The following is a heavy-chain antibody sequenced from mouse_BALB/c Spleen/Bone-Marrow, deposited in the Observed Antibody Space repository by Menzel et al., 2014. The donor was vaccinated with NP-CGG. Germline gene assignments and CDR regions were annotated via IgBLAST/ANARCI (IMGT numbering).Heavy chain of an antibody. CDR3: ATYDGYCFDY. CDR2: ISYSGNT. CDR1: GDSITSGY. V-gene: IGHV3-8*02. Sequence: EVHLVESGPSLVKPSQTLSLTCSVTGDSITSGYWNWIRKFPGNKLEYMGYISYSGNTYYNPSLKSRISITRDTSKNXYYLQLNSVTTGDTATYYCATYDGYCFDYWGQGTTLTVSS. D-gene: IGHD2-3*01. J-gene: IGHJ2*01.